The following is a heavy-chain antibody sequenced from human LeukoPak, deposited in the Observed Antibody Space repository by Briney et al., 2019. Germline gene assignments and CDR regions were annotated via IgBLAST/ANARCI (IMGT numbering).Heavy chain of an antibody. D-gene: IGHD3-10*02. CDR2: IYYSGST. Sequence: SETLSLTCTVSGGSISSYYWSWIRQPPGKGLEWIGYIYYSGSTNYNPSLKSRVTISVDTSKNQFSLKLSSVTAADTAVYYCARDCSGSPELGLGFDPWGQGTLVTVSS. CDR3: ARDCSGSPELGLGFDP. CDR1: GGSISSYY. V-gene: IGHV4-59*12. J-gene: IGHJ5*02.